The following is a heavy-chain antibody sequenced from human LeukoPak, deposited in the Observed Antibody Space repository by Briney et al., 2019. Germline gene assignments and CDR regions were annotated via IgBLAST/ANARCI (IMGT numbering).Heavy chain of an antibody. CDR2: IYYSGST. CDR3: ARHFGTTPHFDY. J-gene: IGHJ4*02. CDR1: GGSISSSSYY. D-gene: IGHD1-1*01. Sequence: SETLSLTCTVSGGSISSSSYYWGWIRQPPGKGLEWIGTIYYSGSTYYNPSLKSRVTISVDTSKNQFSLRLSSVTAADTAVYFCARHFGTTPHFDYWGQGTLVAVSS. V-gene: IGHV4-39*01.